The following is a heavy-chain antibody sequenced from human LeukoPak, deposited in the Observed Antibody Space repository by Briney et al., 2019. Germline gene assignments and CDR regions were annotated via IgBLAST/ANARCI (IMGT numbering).Heavy chain of an antibody. D-gene: IGHD6-13*01. CDR3: ARGMIAAAAHFDY. V-gene: IGHV4-34*01. CDR2: INHSGST. J-gene: IGHJ4*02. CDR1: GGSFSGYY. Sequence: PSETLSLTCAVYGGSFSGYYWSWIRQPPGKGLEWIGEINHSGSTNYNPSLKSRVTISVDTSKNQFSLKLSSVTAADTAVYYCARGMIAAAAHFDYRGQGTLVTVSS.